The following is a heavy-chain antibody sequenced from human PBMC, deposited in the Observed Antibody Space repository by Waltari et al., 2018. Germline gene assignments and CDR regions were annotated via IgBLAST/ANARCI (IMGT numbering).Heavy chain of an antibody. CDR3: GRSYGWAFDM. J-gene: IGHJ3*02. Sequence: EVQLVESGGGLVQPGGSLRLSCAASGCTFGDYWLNWVRQAPGRGLEWVGSIKPDGSDKYYVEYVKGRFSISRDNAKNSLYLQMNSLRAEDTAVYYCGRSYGWAFDMSGQGTMVIVSS. V-gene: IGHV3-7*02. CDR1: GCTFGDYW. D-gene: IGHD3-10*01. CDR2: IKPDGSDK.